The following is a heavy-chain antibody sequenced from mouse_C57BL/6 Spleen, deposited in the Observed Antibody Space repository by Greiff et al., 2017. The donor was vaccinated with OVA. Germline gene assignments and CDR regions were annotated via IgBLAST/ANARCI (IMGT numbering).Heavy chain of an antibody. J-gene: IGHJ4*01. CDR2: INPSTGGT. Sequence: VQLQQSGPELVKPGASVKISCKASGYSFTGYYMNWVKQSPGKSLEWIGEINPSTGGTTYNQKFKAKATVTVDKSSSTAYMQLKSLTSEDSAVYDCARRRYSNFYAMDYWGQGTSVTVSS. D-gene: IGHD2-5*01. CDR3: ARRRYSNFYAMDY. CDR1: GYSFTGYY. V-gene: IGHV1-42*01.